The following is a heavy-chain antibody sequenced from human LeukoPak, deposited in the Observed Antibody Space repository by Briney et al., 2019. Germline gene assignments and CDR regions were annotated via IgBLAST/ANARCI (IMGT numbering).Heavy chain of an antibody. CDR3: ARDLYYYGSGSYSYYFDY. V-gene: IGHV4-39*07. CDR2: IYYSGST. CDR1: GGSISSSSYY. J-gene: IGHJ4*02. Sequence: PSETLSLTCTVSGGSISSSSYYWGWIRQPPGKGLEWIGSIYYSGSTYYNPSLKSRVTISLDTSRNQFSLKLSSVTAADTAVYYCARDLYYYGSGSYSYYFDYWGQGTLVTVSS. D-gene: IGHD3-10*01.